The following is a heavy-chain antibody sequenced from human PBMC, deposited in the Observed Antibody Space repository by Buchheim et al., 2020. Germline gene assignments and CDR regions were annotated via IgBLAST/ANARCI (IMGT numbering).Heavy chain of an antibody. CDR1: GFTFSSYG. Sequence: QVQLVESGGGVVQPGRSLRLSCAASGFTFSSYGMHWVRQAPGKGLEWVAVIWYDGSNKYYADSVKGRFTISRDNSKNTLDLQMNSLRAEDTAVYYCARTSYDFWSGYETPDYWGQGTL. J-gene: IGHJ4*02. D-gene: IGHD3-3*01. CDR3: ARTSYDFWSGYETPDY. CDR2: IWYDGSNK. V-gene: IGHV3-33*01.